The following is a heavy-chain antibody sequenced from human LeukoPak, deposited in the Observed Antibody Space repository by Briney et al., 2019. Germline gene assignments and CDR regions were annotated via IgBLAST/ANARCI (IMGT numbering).Heavy chain of an antibody. Sequence: GGSLRLSCASSGFTFDEYGMSWVRQAPGKGLVWVSRINSDGSSTSYADSVKGRFTISRDNAKNTLYLQMNSLRAEDTAVYYCARGYCSGGSCYQFDYWGQGTLVTVSS. J-gene: IGHJ4*02. D-gene: IGHD2-15*01. V-gene: IGHV3-74*01. CDR1: GFTFDEYG. CDR3: ARGYCSGGSCYQFDY. CDR2: INSDGSST.